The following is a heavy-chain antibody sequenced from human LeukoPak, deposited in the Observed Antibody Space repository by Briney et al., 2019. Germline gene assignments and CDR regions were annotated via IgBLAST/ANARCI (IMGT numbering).Heavy chain of an antibody. CDR1: GGSISSGSYY. D-gene: IGHD2-15*01. CDR2: IFYSGST. CDR3: AIGRGSWYASLDY. V-gene: IGHV4-61*01. Sequence: PSETLSLTCTVSGGSISSGSYYWGWIRQPPGTGLEWIGCIFYSGSTNYNPSLKSRVTISVDTSKNQFSLKLSSVTAADTAVYYCAIGRGSWYASLDYWGQGTLVTVSS. J-gene: IGHJ4*02.